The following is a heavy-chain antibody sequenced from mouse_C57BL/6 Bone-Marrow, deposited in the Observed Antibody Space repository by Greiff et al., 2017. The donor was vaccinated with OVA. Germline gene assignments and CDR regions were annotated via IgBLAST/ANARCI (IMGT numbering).Heavy chain of an antibody. Sequence: EVQGVESGAELVRPGASVKLSCTASGFNVKDDYMHWVKERPEQGLEWIGWIDPENGDTEYASKFQGKATITADTSSNTVYLHLSSLTSEDTAVYYCTTDRYWGQGTTLTVAA. CDR1: GFNVKDDY. V-gene: IGHV14-4*01. CDR3: TTDRY. CDR2: IDPENGDT. J-gene: IGHJ2*01.